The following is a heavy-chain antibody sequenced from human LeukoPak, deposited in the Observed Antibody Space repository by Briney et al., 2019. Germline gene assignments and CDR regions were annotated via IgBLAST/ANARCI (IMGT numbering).Heavy chain of an antibody. V-gene: IGHV4-34*01. CDR2: INHSGST. J-gene: IGHJ6*03. CDR1: GGSFSGYY. D-gene: IGHD2-15*01. Sequence: PSETLSLTCAVYGGSFSGYYWSWIRQPPGKGLDWIGEINHSGSTNYNPSLKSRVTISVDTSKNQFSLKLSSVTAADTAVYYCARRYCSGGSCPPSPYYMDVWGKGTTVTVSS. CDR3: ARRYCSGGSCPPSPYYMDV.